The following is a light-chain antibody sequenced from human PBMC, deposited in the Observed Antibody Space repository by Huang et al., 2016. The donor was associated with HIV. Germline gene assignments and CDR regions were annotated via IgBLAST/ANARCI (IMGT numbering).Light chain of an antibody. J-gene: IGKJ3*01. CDR1: QDIANN. CDR3: QQLNSYPMFT. Sequence: IQLTQSPSSLSASVGDRVTITCRASQDIANNLAWYQQQPGKAPKLLIYVASSLQSGVPSRFSGSGSGTDFTLTISSLQPEDFATYYCQQLNSYPMFTFGPGTKVDIK. CDR2: VAS. V-gene: IGKV1-9*01.